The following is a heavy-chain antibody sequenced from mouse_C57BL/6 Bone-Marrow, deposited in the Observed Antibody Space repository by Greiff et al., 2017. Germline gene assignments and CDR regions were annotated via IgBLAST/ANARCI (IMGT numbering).Heavy chain of an antibody. Sequence: QVQLQQSVAELVKPGASVKISCKVSGYTFTDHTIHWMKQRPEQGLEWIGYIYPRDGSTKYNEKFKGKATLTADKSSSTAYMQLNSLTSEDSAVYFCARRGGGYYVSYWYFDVWGTGTTVTVSS. CDR3: ARRGGGYYVSYWYFDV. CDR1: GYTFTDHT. CDR2: IYPRDGST. D-gene: IGHD1-1*01. V-gene: IGHV1-78*01. J-gene: IGHJ1*03.